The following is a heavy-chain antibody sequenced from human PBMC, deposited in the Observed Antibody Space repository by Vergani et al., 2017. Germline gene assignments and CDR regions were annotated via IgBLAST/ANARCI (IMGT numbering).Heavy chain of an antibody. CDR1: GFTFSSYA. CDR2: ISYDGSNK. V-gene: IGHV3-30-3*01. J-gene: IGHJ5*02. D-gene: IGHD2-2*01. Sequence: QVQLVESGGGLVKPGGSLRLSCAASGFTFSSYAMHWVRQAPGKGLEWVAVISYDGSNKYYADSVKGRFTVSRDNSKKKLYLQMNSLRAEDTAVYYCARDIVVDRRFDPWGQGTLVTVSS. CDR3: ARDIVVDRRFDP.